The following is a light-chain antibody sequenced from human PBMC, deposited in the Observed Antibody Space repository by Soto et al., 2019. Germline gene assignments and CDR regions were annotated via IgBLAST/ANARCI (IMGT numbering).Light chain of an antibody. CDR1: ESVSRY. V-gene: IGKV3-11*01. J-gene: IGKJ4*01. CDR3: QQRSNSPST. Sequence: EIVLTQSPATLSLSPGNRATLSCRASESVSRYLAWYQQKPGQAPRLLIYDASNRATGIPARFSGSGSGTDFTLTITSLEPEDFAVYYCQQRSNSPSTFGGGTKVEIK. CDR2: DAS.